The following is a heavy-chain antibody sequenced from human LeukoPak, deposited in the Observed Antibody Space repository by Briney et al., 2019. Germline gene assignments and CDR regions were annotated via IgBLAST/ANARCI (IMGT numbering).Heavy chain of an antibody. J-gene: IGHJ4*02. CDR2: INPGGGGA. Sequence: GASVRVSCKASGYTFTGYYIHWVRQAPGQGLEWMGWINPGGGGANYAQKFEGRVTMTRDTSITTAYMELSWLRSDDTAMYYCANNNRVGYDLTYWGQGTLVIVSS. V-gene: IGHV1-2*02. D-gene: IGHD5-12*01. CDR1: GYTFTGYY. CDR3: ANNNRVGYDLTY.